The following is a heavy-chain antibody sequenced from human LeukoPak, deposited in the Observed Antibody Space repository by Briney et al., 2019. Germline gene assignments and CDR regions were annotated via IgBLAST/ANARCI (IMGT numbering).Heavy chain of an antibody. Sequence: PSETLSLTCAVYGGSFSGFYWSWIRQPSGKGLEWIGEISHSGTTYYNPSLESRVTVSVDTSKSQFSLRLSSVTAADTAVYYCARGGLDTKRGGYFDFWGQGILVTVSS. CDR1: GGSFSGFY. J-gene: IGHJ4*02. D-gene: IGHD5-18*01. CDR3: ARGGLDTKRGGYFDF. V-gene: IGHV4-34*01. CDR2: ISHSGTT.